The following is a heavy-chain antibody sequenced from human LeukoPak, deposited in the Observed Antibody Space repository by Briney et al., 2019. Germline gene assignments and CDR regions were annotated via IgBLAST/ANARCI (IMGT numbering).Heavy chain of an antibody. CDR3: ARDRSSSWPYYYYYGTDV. V-gene: IGHV1-3*01. D-gene: IGHD6-13*01. Sequence: GASVKVSCKASGYTFTSYAMHWVRQAPGQRLEWMGWINAGNGNTKYSQKFRGRVTITRDTSASTAYMELSSLRSEDTAVYYCARDRSSSWPYYYYYGTDVWGQGTTVTVSS. CDR1: GYTFTSYA. J-gene: IGHJ6*02. CDR2: INAGNGNT.